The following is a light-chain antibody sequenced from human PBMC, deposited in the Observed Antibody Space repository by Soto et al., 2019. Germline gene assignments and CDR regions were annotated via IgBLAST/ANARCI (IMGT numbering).Light chain of an antibody. CDR1: QSVSSNY. CDR2: GAS. Sequence: EIVLTQSPGTLSLSPGERATLSCRASQSVSSNYLAWYQQKPGQAPRLLIYGASSRATGIPDRFSGSGSGTDFTLTISRLEPEDFALYYCQQYGSSPTFGQGTRLEIK. CDR3: QQYGSSPT. V-gene: IGKV3-20*01. J-gene: IGKJ5*01.